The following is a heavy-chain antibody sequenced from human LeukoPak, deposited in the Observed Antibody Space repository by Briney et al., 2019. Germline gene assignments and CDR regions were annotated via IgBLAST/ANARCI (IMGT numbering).Heavy chain of an antibody. J-gene: IGHJ4*02. V-gene: IGHV3-23*01. Sequence: GGSLRLSCAASGFTFRSHAMSWVRQAPGKGLEWVSSISGSGDTTYYADSVKGRFTVSRDNSKNTLYLQMNSLRAEDTAVYYCAKRTYYDFWSGYYDYWGQGTLVTVSS. D-gene: IGHD3-3*01. CDR1: GFTFRSHA. CDR3: AKRTYYDFWSGYYDY. CDR2: ISGSGDTT.